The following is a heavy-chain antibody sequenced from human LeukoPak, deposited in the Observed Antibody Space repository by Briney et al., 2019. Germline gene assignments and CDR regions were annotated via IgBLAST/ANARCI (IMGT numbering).Heavy chain of an antibody. CDR3: ALLHGTTRKTNWFDP. CDR2: IIPILGIA. D-gene: IGHD1-1*01. CDR1: GGTFSSYA. J-gene: IGHJ5*02. Sequence: ASVKVSCKASGGTFSSYAISWVRQSPGQGLEWMGRIIPILGIANYAQKFQGRVTITADKSTSTAYMELSSLRSEDTAVYYCALLHGTTRKTNWFDPWGQGTLVTVSS. V-gene: IGHV1-69*04.